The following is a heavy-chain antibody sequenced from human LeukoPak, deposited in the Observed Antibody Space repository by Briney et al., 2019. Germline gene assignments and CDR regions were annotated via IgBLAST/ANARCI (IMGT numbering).Heavy chain of an antibody. CDR3: ARDRRFGRPWYFWN. Sequence: GGSLRLSCAASVFTVSRNYMSGVRQAPGKGLEGVSIIYSGGNTYYADSGKGRFTISRDNSNNTLDLQMNNLRAEDSAVYFCARDRRFGRPWYFWNWGQGTLVAVSS. D-gene: IGHD6-13*01. J-gene: IGHJ4*02. V-gene: IGHV3-53*01. CDR1: VFTVSRNY. CDR2: IYSGGNT.